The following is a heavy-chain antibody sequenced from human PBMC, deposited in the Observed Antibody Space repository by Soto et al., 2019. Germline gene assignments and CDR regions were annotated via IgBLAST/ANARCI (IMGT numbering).Heavy chain of an antibody. D-gene: IGHD3-10*01. CDR1: GYTFTSYA. CDR2: INAGNGNT. J-gene: IGHJ5*02. CDR3: AKGTVLLWSGDLSGKNWFDP. V-gene: IGHV1-3*01. Sequence: ASVKVSCKASGYTFTSYAMHWVRQAPGQRLEWMGWINAGNGNTKYSQKFQGRVTITRDTSASTAYMELSSLRSEDTAVYYCAKGTVLLWSGDLSGKNWFDPWGQGTLVTVSS.